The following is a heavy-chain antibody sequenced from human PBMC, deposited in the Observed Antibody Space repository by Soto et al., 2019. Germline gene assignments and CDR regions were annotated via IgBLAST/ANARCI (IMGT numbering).Heavy chain of an antibody. CDR2: IYYSGST. J-gene: IGHJ4*02. V-gene: IGHV4-59*01. Sequence: SETLSLTCTVSGGSISSYYWSWIRQPPGKGLEWIGYIYYSGSTNYNPSIKRRVSIAVDTSKNRVSLKRSCVTAAGPAVYYCERANFYDFDYGGQGPRLTDSS. D-gene: IGHD3-22*01. CDR1: GGSISSYY. CDR3: ERANFYDFDY.